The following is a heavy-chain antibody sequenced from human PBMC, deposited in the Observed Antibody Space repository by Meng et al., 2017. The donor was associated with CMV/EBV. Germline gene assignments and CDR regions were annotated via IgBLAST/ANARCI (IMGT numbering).Heavy chain of an antibody. V-gene: IGHV1-18*01. D-gene: IGHD3-3*01. Sequence: ASVKVSCKASGYTFTSYGISWVRQAPGQGLEWMGWISAYNGNTNYAQKLQGRVTMTTDTSTSTAYIELRSLRSDDTAVYYCARDSFVLRFLEWFYPDWFDPWGQGTLVTVSS. J-gene: IGHJ5*02. CDR2: ISAYNGNT. CDR3: ARDSFVLRFLEWFYPDWFDP. CDR1: GYTFTSYG.